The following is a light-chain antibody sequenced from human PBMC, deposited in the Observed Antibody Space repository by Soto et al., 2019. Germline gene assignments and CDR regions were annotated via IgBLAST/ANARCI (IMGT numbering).Light chain of an antibody. Sequence: EIVLTQSPATLSLSPGERATLSCRASQSVSNFLAWYQQKPGQAPRLLIYDASNRATGIPARFSGSGSGTDFTLTIRSLEPEDFATYYCQQANSFPPWTFGQGTKVDI. CDR3: QQANSFPPWT. V-gene: IGKV3-11*01. CDR1: QSVSNF. J-gene: IGKJ1*01. CDR2: DAS.